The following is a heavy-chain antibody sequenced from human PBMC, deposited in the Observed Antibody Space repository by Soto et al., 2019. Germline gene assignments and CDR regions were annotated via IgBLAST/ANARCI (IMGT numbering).Heavy chain of an antibody. CDR1: GFTFSSYD. D-gene: IGHD6-19*01. Sequence: GGSLRLSCAASGFTFSSYDMHWVRQATGKGLEWVSAIGTAGDTYYTGSVKGRFTISRKNAKNSLYLQMNSLRAGDTAVYYCARARRQWLDYYYYYMDVWGKGTTVTVSS. CDR2: IGTAGDT. CDR3: ARARRQWLDYYYYYMDV. J-gene: IGHJ6*03. V-gene: IGHV3-13*01.